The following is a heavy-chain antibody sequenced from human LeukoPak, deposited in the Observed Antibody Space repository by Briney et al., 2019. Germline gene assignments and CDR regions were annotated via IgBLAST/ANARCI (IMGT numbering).Heavy chain of an antibody. Sequence: GSLSLSCAASGFTFSSYSMNWVRQAPGKGLEWVSSISSSSSYIYYVDSVKGRFTISRDNANNSLYLQMNSLRVDDTAVYYCARVLPSHYYDTSGYSDYWGQGTLVTVSS. D-gene: IGHD3-22*01. CDR1: GFTFSSYS. V-gene: IGHV3-21*01. CDR3: ARVLPSHYYDTSGYSDY. J-gene: IGHJ4*02. CDR2: ISSSSSYI.